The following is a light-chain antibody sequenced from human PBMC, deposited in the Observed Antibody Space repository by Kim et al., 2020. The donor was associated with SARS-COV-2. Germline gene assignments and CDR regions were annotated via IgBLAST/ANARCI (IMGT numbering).Light chain of an antibody. V-gene: IGLV1-40*01. CDR2: GNS. Sequence: RVTSSCTGSRSNIGAGYDVHWYKQLPGTAPKRLIYGNSNRPSGVPDRFSGSKSGTSASLAITGLQAEDDADYYCQSYDSSLSGYVFGTGTKVTVL. J-gene: IGLJ1*01. CDR3: QSYDSSLSGYV. CDR1: RSNIGAGYD.